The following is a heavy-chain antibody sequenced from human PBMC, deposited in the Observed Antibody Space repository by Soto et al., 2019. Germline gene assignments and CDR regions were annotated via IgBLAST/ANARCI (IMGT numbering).Heavy chain of an antibody. CDR3: ARDQRRFFDF. J-gene: IGHJ4*02. CDR1: GFTVSSNY. Sequence: LRLSCVVPGFTVSSNYMNWVRQAPGKGLEWVSEIYSGGSPYYADSVKGRFTISRDNSKNTVYLQMNSLRAEDTAVYYCARDQRRFFDFWGQGTLVTVSS. V-gene: IGHV3-53*01. CDR2: IYSGGSP.